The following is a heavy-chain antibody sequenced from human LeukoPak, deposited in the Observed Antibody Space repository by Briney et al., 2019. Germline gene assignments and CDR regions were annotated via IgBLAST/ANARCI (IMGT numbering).Heavy chain of an antibody. D-gene: IGHD1-26*01. J-gene: IGHJ3*02. Sequence: QPGGSLRLSCAASGFTFSSSAMNWVRQAPGKGLEWVSIIYSGGSTFYADSVKGRFTISRDNSKNTLYLQMNSLRAEDTAVYYCARGGSYLSAFDIWGQGTMVTVSS. CDR2: IYSGGST. CDR3: ARGGSYLSAFDI. CDR1: GFTFSSSA. V-gene: IGHV3-53*01.